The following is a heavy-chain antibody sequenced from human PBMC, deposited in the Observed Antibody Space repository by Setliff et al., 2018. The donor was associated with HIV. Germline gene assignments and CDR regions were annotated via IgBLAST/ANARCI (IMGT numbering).Heavy chain of an antibody. D-gene: IGHD2-15*01. CDR1: GYSFTTYG. CDR2: ISAYNGNR. V-gene: IGHV1-18*01. J-gene: IGHJ4*02. Sequence: ASVKVSCKASGYSFTTYGISWVRQAPGQGLEWMGWISAYNGNRNYAQKVQDRVTMTTDTSTRTAYMELRSLRSDDTAVYYCVRELLDLPDLTSRVDYFDYWGQGTLVTVSS. CDR3: VRELLDLPDLTSRVDYFDY.